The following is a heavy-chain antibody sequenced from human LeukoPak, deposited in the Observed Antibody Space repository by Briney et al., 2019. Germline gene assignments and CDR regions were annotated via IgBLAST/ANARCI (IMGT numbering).Heavy chain of an antibody. Sequence: SETLSLTCTVSRGSISYYYWSWIRQPPGKGLDWIGYIYTGGSTKYNPSLKSRVTISVDTSKNQFSLNLRSVTAADTAVYYCARHGPSHYYDYHIHVWGKGTTLSVSS. J-gene: IGHJ6*03. CDR2: IYTGGST. CDR1: RGSISYYY. CDR3: ARHGPSHYYDYHIHV. V-gene: IGHV4-4*09.